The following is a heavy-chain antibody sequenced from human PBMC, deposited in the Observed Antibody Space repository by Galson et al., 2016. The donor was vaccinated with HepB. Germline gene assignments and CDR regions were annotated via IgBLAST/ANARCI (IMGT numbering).Heavy chain of an antibody. Sequence: PALVKPTQTLTLTCSFSGFSLSTVGVGVAWVRQPPGKALEWLALIFWDDAKRYNASLRNRLTITKDTSRNQVVLTMTNMYLVDTATYYCAHETHYCSGSYEFWGQGTLVSVSS. V-gene: IGHV2-5*02. CDR3: AHETHYCSGSYEF. CDR2: IFWDDAK. D-gene: IGHD3-10*01. J-gene: IGHJ4*02. CDR1: GFSLSTVGVG.